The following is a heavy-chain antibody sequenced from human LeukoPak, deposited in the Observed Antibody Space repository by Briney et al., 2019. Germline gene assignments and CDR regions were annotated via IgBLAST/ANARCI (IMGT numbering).Heavy chain of an antibody. CDR1: GFTFSSYW. J-gene: IGHJ4*02. D-gene: IGHD3-10*01. CDR2: IRQDGSEK. Sequence: GGSLRLSCAASGFTFSSYWMIWVRQAPGKGLEWVANIRQDGSEKYYVASVRGRFTISRDNAKNSLYLQMNSLRAEDTAVYYCAKDLLLWFGELLSYFDYWGQGTLVTVSS. V-gene: IGHV3-7*03. CDR3: AKDLLLWFGELLSYFDY.